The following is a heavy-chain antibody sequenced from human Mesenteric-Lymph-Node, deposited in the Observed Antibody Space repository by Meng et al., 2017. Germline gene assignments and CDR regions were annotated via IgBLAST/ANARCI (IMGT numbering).Heavy chain of an antibody. J-gene: IGHJ5*02. D-gene: IGHD3-10*01. Sequence: GGSLRLSCAASGFTFSTYEMNWVRQAPGKGLEWVSYMSSSGSTIYYADSVKGRFTISRDNAKNSLFLQMNSLRVEDTAVYYCARVHYRSGSYYWFNPWGQGTLVTSPQ. CDR2: MSSSGSTI. V-gene: IGHV3-48*03. CDR3: ARVHYRSGSYYWFNP. CDR1: GFTFSTYE.